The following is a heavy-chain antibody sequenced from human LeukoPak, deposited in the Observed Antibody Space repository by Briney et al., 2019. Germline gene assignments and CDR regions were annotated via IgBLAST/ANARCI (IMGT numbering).Heavy chain of an antibody. J-gene: IGHJ4*02. Sequence: PGGSLRLSCAASGFTFSSYWMHWVRQAPGKGLVWVSRINSDGSSTSYADSVKGRFTISRDNAKNTLYLQMNSLRAEDTAVYYCARDISPAVAGYGFDYWGQGTLVTVSS. CDR3: ARDISPAVAGYGFDY. CDR1: GFTFSSYW. V-gene: IGHV3-74*01. D-gene: IGHD6-19*01. CDR2: INSDGSST.